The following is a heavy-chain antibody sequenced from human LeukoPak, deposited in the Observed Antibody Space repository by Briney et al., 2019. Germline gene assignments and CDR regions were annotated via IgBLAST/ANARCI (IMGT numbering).Heavy chain of an antibody. D-gene: IGHD5-24*01. CDR3: ATHGHNGMDV. CDR2: ISGSGDTT. Sequence: QSGGSLRLSCAASGFSFSSYAMTWVRQAPGKGLEWVSGISGSGDTTYYADSVKGRFTLSRDNSKNTLYLQMDLLRAEDTAIYYCATHGHNGMDVWGQGTTVTVSS. J-gene: IGHJ6*02. CDR1: GFSFSSYA. V-gene: IGHV3-23*01.